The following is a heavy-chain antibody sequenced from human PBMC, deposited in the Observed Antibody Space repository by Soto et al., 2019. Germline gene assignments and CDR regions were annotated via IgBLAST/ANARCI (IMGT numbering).Heavy chain of an antibody. V-gene: IGHV4-30-4*01. D-gene: IGHD3-10*01. Sequence: SETLSLTCTVSGGPISGGDYYWSWIRQPPGKGLEWIGYIYYSGSTYYNPSLKSRVTISVDTSKNQFSLKLSSVTAADTAVYYCARTNLLYYPDAFDIWGQETMVTVSS. J-gene: IGHJ3*02. CDR3: ARTNLLYYPDAFDI. CDR2: IYYSGST. CDR1: GGPISGGDYY.